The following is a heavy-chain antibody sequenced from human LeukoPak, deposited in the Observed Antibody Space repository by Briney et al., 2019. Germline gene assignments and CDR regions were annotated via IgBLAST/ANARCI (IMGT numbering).Heavy chain of an antibody. D-gene: IGHD6-6*01. CDR3: ARQLVSAARPGAFDI. J-gene: IGHJ3*02. V-gene: IGHV4-59*05. Sequence: SETLSLTCTVSGGSISSYYWSWIRQPPGKGLEWIGSIYYSGSTYYNPSLKSRVTISVDTSKNQFSLKLSSVTAADTAVYYCARQLVSAARPGAFDIWGQGTMVTVSS. CDR2: IYYSGST. CDR1: GGSISSYY.